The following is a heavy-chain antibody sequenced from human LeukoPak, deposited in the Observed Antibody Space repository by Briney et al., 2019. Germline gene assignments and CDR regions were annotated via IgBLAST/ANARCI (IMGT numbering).Heavy chain of an antibody. J-gene: IGHJ4*02. V-gene: IGHV3-23*01. D-gene: IGHD3-3*01. Sequence: QPGGSLRLSCAASGFTFSSYAMSWVRQAPGKGLEWVSAISGSGGSTYYADSVKGRFTISRDNSENTLYLQMNSLRAEDTAVYYCAKGDFWSGYYPMHFDYWGQGTLVTVSS. CDR1: GFTFSSYA. CDR3: AKGDFWSGYYPMHFDY. CDR2: ISGSGGST.